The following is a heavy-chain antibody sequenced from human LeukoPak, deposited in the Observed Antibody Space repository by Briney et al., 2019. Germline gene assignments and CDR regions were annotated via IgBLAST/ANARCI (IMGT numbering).Heavy chain of an antibody. J-gene: IGHJ6*03. CDR3: ACTAYYYYYLDV. CDR1: GFTFSSHA. Sequence: PGRSLRLSCAASGFTFSSHAMSWVRQAPGKGLEWVSAVSASGDNTYYADSVKGRFTISRDNSKNTLYLHVSSLRAEDTAVYYCACTAYYYYYLDVWGKGTTATVSS. V-gene: IGHV3-23*01. D-gene: IGHD5-18*01. CDR2: VSASGDNT.